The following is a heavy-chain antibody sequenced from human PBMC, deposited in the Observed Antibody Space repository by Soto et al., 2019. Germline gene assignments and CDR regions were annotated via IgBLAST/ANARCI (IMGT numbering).Heavy chain of an antibody. D-gene: IGHD2-15*01. CDR2: ILPDEPG. CDR1: GFTFSTYA. J-gene: IGHJ4*02. V-gene: IGHV3-23*04. Sequence: DVNLVQSGGGSAQPGGSLRLSCATSGFTFSTYAMTWVRQVPGRGLQWVSTILPDEPGFYKISVKGRVTISRDNYRGIVYLQLNDLWVEDAAIYYCDKDRLPTSGQRFYFDSWGQGSLVTVSS. CDR3: DKDRLPTSGQRFYFDS.